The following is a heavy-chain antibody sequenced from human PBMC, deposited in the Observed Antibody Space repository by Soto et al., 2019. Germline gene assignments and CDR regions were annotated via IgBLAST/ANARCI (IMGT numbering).Heavy chain of an antibody. CDR1: GFTFGGYA. D-gene: IGHD3-22*01. Sequence: GALLISCAASGFTFGGYAMSGVRQAPGKGLEWVSAISGSGGSTYYADSVKGRFTISRDNSKNTLYLQMNRLRDEDTAVYYCAKGHRYYYDSSGCYYFDYWGQGTLVIV. J-gene: IGHJ4*02. CDR3: AKGHRYYYDSSGCYYFDY. V-gene: IGHV3-23*01. CDR2: ISGSGGST.